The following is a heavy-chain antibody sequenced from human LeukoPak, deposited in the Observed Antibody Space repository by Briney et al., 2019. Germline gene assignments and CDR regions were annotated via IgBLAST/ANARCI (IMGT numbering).Heavy chain of an antibody. CDR1: GYSISSGYY. CDR2: IYQSGTS. D-gene: IGHD4-23*01. CDR3: ASVARRDYYYVDV. J-gene: IGHJ6*03. Sequence: PSETLSLTCSVSGYSISSGYYWGWIRQPPGKGLEWIGSIYQSGTSYSNPSLESRVTMSVDTSKNQFSLKLNSVTAADTAVYYCASVARRDYYYVDVWGKGTTVTVSS. V-gene: IGHV4-38-2*02.